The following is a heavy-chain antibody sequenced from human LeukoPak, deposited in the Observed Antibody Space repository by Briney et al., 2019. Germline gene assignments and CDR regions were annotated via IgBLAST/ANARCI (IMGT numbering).Heavy chain of an antibody. D-gene: IGHD4-23*01. J-gene: IGHJ4*02. CDR2: ISYDGRNK. CDR3: AKSGYGGNFDY. V-gene: IGHV3-30*18. CDR1: GFALSNYA. Sequence: TGGSLRLSCAASGFALSNYAMHWVRQAPGKGLEWVAVISYDGRNKNYADSVKGRFTISRDNSKNTLYLQMNSLRAEDTAVYYCAKSGYGGNFDYWGQETLVTVSS.